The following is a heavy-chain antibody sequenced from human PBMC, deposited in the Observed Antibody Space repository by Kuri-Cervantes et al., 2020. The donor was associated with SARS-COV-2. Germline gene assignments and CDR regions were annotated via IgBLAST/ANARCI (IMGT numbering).Heavy chain of an antibody. CDR1: GGSISSGSYY. CDR2: IYTSGST. CDR3: ASHRSGYPNWFDP. V-gene: IGHV4-61*09. J-gene: IGHJ5*02. Sequence: LRLSCTASGGSISSGSYYWSWSRQPAGKGLEWIGYIYTSGSTNYNPSLKSLVTISVDTSKNQFSLKLSSVTAADTAVYYCASHRSGYPNWFDPWGQGTLVTVSS. D-gene: IGHD3-3*01.